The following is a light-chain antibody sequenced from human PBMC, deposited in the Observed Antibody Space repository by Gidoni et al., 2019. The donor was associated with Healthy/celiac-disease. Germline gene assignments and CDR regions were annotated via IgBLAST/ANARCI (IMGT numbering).Light chain of an antibody. CDR3: QQYGNLLLT. CDR2: DAS. J-gene: IGKJ4*01. V-gene: IGKV1-33*01. CDR1: QDLSNY. Sequence: DRQMTQSPSSLSSSVGDRGTITCQASQDLSNYLNWYQQQPGKAPKLLLYDASYLETGVPSRFRGGGSCTAFSFPIISLQPADIAAYYCQQYGNLLLTFXRXTKVEIK.